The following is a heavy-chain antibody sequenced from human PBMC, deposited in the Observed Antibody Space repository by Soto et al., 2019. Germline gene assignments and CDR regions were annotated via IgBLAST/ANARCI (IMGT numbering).Heavy chain of an antibody. J-gene: IGHJ6*02. V-gene: IGHV3-21*01. D-gene: IGHD2-2*02. CDR1: EFTFSSSI. CDR2: ISSRSDI. CDR3: AREYTAWPLPYGLDV. Sequence: LXLSCVVAEFTFSSSIINWGLQAPGKGLEWVSSISSRSDIYCADSVKGRFTISRDNAKNSVSLQMNSLRAEDTAVYYCAREYTAWPLPYGLDVWGQGTTVTVSS.